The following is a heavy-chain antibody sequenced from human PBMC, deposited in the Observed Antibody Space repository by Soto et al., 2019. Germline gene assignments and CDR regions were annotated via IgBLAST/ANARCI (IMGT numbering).Heavy chain of an antibody. D-gene: IGHD3-22*01. CDR1: GFTFSSYA. Sequence: GSLRLSCAASGFTFSSYAMSWVRQAPGKGLEWVSAISGSGGSTYYADSVKGRFTISRDNSKNTLYLQMNSLRAEDTAVYYCAKDLYYYDSSGYYYPYYFDYWGQGTLVTVSS. CDR2: ISGSGGST. CDR3: AKDLYYYDSSGYYYPYYFDY. V-gene: IGHV3-23*01. J-gene: IGHJ4*02.